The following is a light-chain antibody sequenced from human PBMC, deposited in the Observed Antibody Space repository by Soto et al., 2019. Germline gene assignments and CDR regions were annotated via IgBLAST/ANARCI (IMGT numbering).Light chain of an antibody. CDR1: SSDIGGFNY. J-gene: IGLJ1*01. CDR2: DVT. Sequence: AALTQPRSVSGSPGQSVTISCTGTSSDIGGFNYVSWYQQHPGKVPKLMIYDVTKRPSGVPDRFSASKSGNTASLTISGLKDEDEADRCSYAGSSPFVSATGTKVTVL. CDR3: CSYAGSSPFV. V-gene: IGLV2-11*01.